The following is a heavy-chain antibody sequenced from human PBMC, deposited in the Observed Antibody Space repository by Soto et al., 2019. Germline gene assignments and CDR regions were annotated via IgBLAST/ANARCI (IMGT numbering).Heavy chain of an antibody. D-gene: IGHD5-12*01. CDR3: ARESGGATATLDYYYFYMDV. Sequence: VQLVQSGAEVKKPGASVKVSCKTSGDSFNDYYIHWVRQAPGQGLEWMGWINPNGGGTKYAQKCQGRVTVTRDTSIRTVYMELSSLRSGYTAVYYCARESGGATATLDYYYFYMDVWGKGTTVTVSS. J-gene: IGHJ6*03. CDR2: INPNGGGT. V-gene: IGHV1-2*02. CDR1: GDSFNDYY.